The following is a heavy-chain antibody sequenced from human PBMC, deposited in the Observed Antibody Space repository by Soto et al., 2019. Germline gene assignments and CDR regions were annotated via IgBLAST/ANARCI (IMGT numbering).Heavy chain of an antibody. CDR3: ARDFTGWPPDGVDS. CDR1: GFTFTSYA. J-gene: IGHJ4*02. V-gene: IGHV1-18*01. D-gene: IGHD6-19*01. Sequence: QVHLVQSGTEVNMSGASVRVSCKTSGFTFTSYAFTWVRQAPGQGLEWMGWISAYNGATNYAKNFQGRVTMTTDSSTSTTYMELGSLTSYDTADYFCARDFTGWPPDGVDSWGQGTLVTVSA. CDR2: ISAYNGAT.